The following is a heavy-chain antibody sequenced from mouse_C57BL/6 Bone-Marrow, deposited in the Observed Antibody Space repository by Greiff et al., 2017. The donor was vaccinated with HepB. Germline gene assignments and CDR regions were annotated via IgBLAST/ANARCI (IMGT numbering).Heavy chain of an antibody. J-gene: IGHJ1*03. CDR1: GYTFTDYN. D-gene: IGHD1-1*01. CDR2: INPNNGGT. CDR3: ARSTTVVASLDV. Sequence: VHVKQSGPELVKPGASVKIPCKASGYTFTDYNMDWVKQSHGKSLEWIGDINPNNGGTIYNQKFKGKATLTVDKSSSTAYMELRSLTSEDTAVYYCARSTTVVASLDVWGTGTTVTVSS. V-gene: IGHV1-18*01.